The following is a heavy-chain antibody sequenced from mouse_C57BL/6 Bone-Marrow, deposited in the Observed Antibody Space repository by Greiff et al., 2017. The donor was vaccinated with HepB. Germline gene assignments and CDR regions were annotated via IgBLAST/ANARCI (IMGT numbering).Heavy chain of an antibody. J-gene: IGHJ3*01. Sequence: QVQLQQPGAELVKPGASVKLSCKASGYTFTSYWMHWVKQRPGRGLEWIGEIDPSDSYTNYNQKFKGKSTLTVDKSSSTAYMQLSSLTSEDSAVYYCAREDYTPFAYWGQGTLVTVSA. CDR1: GYTFTSYW. CDR3: AREDYTPFAY. V-gene: IGHV1-69*01. D-gene: IGHD2-12*01. CDR2: IDPSDSYT.